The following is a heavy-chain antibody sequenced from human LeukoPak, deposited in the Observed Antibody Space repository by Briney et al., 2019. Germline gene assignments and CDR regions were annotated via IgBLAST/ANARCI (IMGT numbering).Heavy chain of an antibody. D-gene: IGHD2-2*01. CDR3: ARVPKASWPDYYYYMDV. Sequence: PSETLSLTCTVSGGSISSSSYYWGWIRQPPGKGLEWIGSIYYSGSTYYNPSLKSRVTISVDTSKNQFSLKLSSVTAADTAVYYCARVPKASWPDYYYYMDVWGKGTTVTVSS. CDR2: IYYSGST. V-gene: IGHV4-39*07. CDR1: GGSISSSSYY. J-gene: IGHJ6*03.